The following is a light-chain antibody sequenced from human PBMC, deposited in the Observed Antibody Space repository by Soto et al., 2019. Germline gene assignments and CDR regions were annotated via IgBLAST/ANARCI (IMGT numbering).Light chain of an antibody. CDR3: QQADSFPIT. J-gene: IGKJ5*01. CDR2: AAS. CDR1: QIITTS. Sequence: DIQMTQSPSSVSASVGDRVTITCRASQIITTSLAWYQQKPGRAPNLLIYAASSLHSGVPSRFSGSGSGTDFTLTISSLQPEDFATYYCQQADSFPITFGQGTRLEIK. V-gene: IGKV1D-12*01.